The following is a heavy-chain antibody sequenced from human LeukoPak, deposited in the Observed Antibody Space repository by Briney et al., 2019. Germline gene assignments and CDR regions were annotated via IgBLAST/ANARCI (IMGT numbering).Heavy chain of an antibody. Sequence: GGSLRLSCAAPGFTFSSYAMSWVRQAPGKGLEWVSAISGSGGSTYYADSVKGRFTISRDNSKNTLYLQMNSLRAEDTAVYYCAKDYDYIWGSYRQFDYWGQGTLVTVSS. CDR1: GFTFSSYA. V-gene: IGHV3-23*01. CDR2: ISGSGGST. CDR3: AKDYDYIWGSYRQFDY. D-gene: IGHD3-16*02. J-gene: IGHJ4*02.